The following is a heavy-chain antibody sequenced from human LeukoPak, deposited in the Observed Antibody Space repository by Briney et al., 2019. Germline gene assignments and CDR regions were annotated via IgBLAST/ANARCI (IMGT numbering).Heavy chain of an antibody. Sequence: ASVKVSCKASGGTFSSYAISWVRQAPGQGLEWMGWISAYNGNTNYAQKLQGRVTMTTDTSTSTAYMELRSLRSDDTAVYYCAGGPYDSSGYYPFDYWGQGTLVTVSS. CDR1: GGTFSSYA. CDR3: AGGPYDSSGYYPFDY. J-gene: IGHJ4*02. CDR2: ISAYNGNT. V-gene: IGHV1-18*01. D-gene: IGHD3-22*01.